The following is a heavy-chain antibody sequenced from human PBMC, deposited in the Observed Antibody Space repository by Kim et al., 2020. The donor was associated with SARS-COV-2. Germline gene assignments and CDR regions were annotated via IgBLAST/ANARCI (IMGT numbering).Heavy chain of an antibody. D-gene: IGHD6-13*01. Sequence: GGSLRLSCAASGFTFSSYGMHWVRQAPGKGLEWVAVISYDGSNKYYADSVKGRFTISRDNSKNTLYLQMNSLRAEDTAVYYCAKERLDSSSWYIFWFDP. CDR3: AKERLDSSSWYIFWFDP. CDR2: ISYDGSNK. CDR1: GFTFSSYG. V-gene: IGHV3-30*18. J-gene: IGHJ5*02.